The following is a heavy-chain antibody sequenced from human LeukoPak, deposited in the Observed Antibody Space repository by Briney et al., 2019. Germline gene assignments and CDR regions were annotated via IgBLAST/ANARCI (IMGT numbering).Heavy chain of an antibody. Sequence: GGSLRLSCAASGFTFRTFAMLWVRQPPGKGLEWVSSIFHSGGEIHYADSVRGRFTISRDNSKSTLSLQMNSLRAEDTAVYYCATSVHVPSPFESWGQGTLVTVSS. V-gene: IGHV3-23*01. CDR2: IFHSGGEI. CDR1: GFTFRTFA. CDR3: ATSVHVPSPFES. J-gene: IGHJ4*02. D-gene: IGHD1-1*01.